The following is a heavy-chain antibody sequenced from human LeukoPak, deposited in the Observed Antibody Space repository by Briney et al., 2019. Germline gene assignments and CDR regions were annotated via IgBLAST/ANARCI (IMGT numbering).Heavy chain of an antibody. Sequence: SETLSLTCTVSGGSISSYYWSWIRQPPGKGLEWIGYIYYSGSTNYNPSLKSRVTISVDTSKNQFSLKLSSVTAADTAVYYCARYQPLLTHFDYWGQGTLVTVSS. CDR1: GGSISSYY. J-gene: IGHJ4*02. CDR3: ARYQPLLTHFDY. CDR2: IYYSGST. V-gene: IGHV4-59*01. D-gene: IGHD2-2*01.